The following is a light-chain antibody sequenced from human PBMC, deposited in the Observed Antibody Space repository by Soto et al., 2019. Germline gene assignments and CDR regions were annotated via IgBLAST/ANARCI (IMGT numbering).Light chain of an antibody. CDR1: QSVSSN. CDR3: QQYNNWGALT. V-gene: IGKV3-15*01. J-gene: IGKJ4*01. Sequence: EIVMTQSPATLSVSPGERATLSCRASQSVSSNLAWYQQKPGQAPRLLIYGASTRATGIPARFSGSGSGTEFTLTISSLQSEDFAVYYCQQYNNWGALTLGGGTKVDIK. CDR2: GAS.